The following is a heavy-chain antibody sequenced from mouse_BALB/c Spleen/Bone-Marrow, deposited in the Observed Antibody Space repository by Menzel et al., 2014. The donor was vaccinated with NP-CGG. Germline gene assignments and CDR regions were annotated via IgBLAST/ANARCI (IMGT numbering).Heavy chain of an antibody. J-gene: IGHJ4*01. CDR3: ARQITTVDYAMDY. Sequence: VKLQESGAELAKPGASVKMSCKASGYTFTSYWMHWVKQGPGQGLEWIGYINPSTGYTEYNQKFKDKATLTADKSSSTAYMQLSSLTSEDSAVYYCARQITTVDYAMDYWGQGTSVTVSS. CDR1: GYTFTSYW. V-gene: IGHV1-7*01. CDR2: INPSTGYT. D-gene: IGHD1-1*01.